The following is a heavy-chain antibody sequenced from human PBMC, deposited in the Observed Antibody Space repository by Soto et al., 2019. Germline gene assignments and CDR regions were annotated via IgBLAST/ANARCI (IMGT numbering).Heavy chain of an antibody. CDR3: AIFDWNNWFDP. J-gene: IGHJ5*02. CDR1: GGSFSGYY. CDR2: INHSGST. V-gene: IGHV4-34*01. Sequence: PSETLSLTCAVYGGSFSGYYWSWIRQPPGKGLEWIGEINHSGSTNYNPSLKSRVTISVDTSKNQFSLKLSSVTAADTAVYYCAIFDWNNWFDPWGQGTLVTVSS. D-gene: IGHD2-21*01.